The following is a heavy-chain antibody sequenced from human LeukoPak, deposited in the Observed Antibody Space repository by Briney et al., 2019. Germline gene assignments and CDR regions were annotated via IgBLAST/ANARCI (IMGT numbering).Heavy chain of an antibody. V-gene: IGHV1-18*01. Sequence: PGASVKVSCKASGYTFTSYGISWVRQAPGQGLEWMGWISAYNGNTNYAQKLQGRVTMTTDTSTSTAYMELRSLRSDDTAVYYCARVPDYGDYVGDYYYMDVWGKGTTVTISS. CDR1: GYTFTSYG. CDR3: ARVPDYGDYVGDYYYMDV. CDR2: ISAYNGNT. J-gene: IGHJ6*03. D-gene: IGHD4-17*01.